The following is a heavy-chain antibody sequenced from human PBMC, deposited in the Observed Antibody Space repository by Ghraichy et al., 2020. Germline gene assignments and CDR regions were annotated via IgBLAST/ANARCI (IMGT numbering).Heavy chain of an antibody. D-gene: IGHD1-26*01. Sequence: GESLNISCAASGFTFSTYWMHWVRQPPGKGLVWVSRNTSDGSDTSYADSVKGRFTISRDNAKNTLYLQMHSLRAEDTAVYSCATVGTKWELLRWGQGTLVTVSS. CDR3: ATVGTKWELLR. CDR2: NTSDGSDT. CDR1: GFTFSTYW. V-gene: IGHV3-74*01. J-gene: IGHJ4*02.